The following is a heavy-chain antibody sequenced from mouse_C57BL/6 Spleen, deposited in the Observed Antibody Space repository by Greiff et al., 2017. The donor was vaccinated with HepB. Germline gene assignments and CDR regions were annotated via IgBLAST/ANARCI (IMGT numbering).Heavy chain of an antibody. Sequence: VQGVESGAELARPGASVKLSCKASGYTFTSYGISWVKQRTGQGLEWIGEIYPRSGNTYYNEKFKGKATLTADKSSSTAYMELRSLTSEDSAVYFCARSGGYDRRYYFDYWGQGTTLTVSS. J-gene: IGHJ2*01. V-gene: IGHV1-81*01. D-gene: IGHD2-2*01. CDR3: ARSGGYDRRYYFDY. CDR2: IYPRSGNT. CDR1: GYTFTSYG.